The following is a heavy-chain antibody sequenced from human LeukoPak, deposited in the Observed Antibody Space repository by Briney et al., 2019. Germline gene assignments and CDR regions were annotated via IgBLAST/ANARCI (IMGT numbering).Heavy chain of an antibody. V-gene: IGHV4-34*01. D-gene: IGHD4-17*01. CDR1: GGSFSGHY. J-gene: IGHJ4*02. CDR3: AREAVTTGYFDY. Sequence: KPSETLSLTCAVYGGSFSGHYWSWIRQPPGKGLEWIGEINHSGSTNYNPSLKSRVTISVDRSKNQFSLKLSSVTAADTAVYYCAREAVTTGYFDYWGQGTLVTVSS. CDR2: INHSGST.